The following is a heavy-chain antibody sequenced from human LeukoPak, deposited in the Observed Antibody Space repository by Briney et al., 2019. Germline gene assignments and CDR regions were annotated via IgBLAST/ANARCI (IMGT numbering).Heavy chain of an antibody. Sequence: GGSLRLSCAASDLTSSAYTMNWIRLAPGKGLEWVSSISSSRTYIYYADSVKGRFTISRDNAKNSLYLQMNSLRAEDTALYFCARDSDYGDYFDHWGQGTLVTVSS. J-gene: IGHJ4*02. V-gene: IGHV3-21*06. CDR1: DLTSSAYT. CDR3: ARDSDYGDYFDH. D-gene: IGHD4-17*01. CDR2: ISSSRTYI.